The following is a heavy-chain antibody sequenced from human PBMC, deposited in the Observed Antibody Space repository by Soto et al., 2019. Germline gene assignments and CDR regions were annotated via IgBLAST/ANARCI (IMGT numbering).Heavy chain of an antibody. Sequence: QPGGSLRLSCGASGFTASTNYMSWVRQAPGKGLEWVSIFYKGGSTYYADSVKGRFTLSRDNSKNTLYLQMNSLRAEDTAIYYCARGYGSSSYFVAYWGQGIQVTVSS. J-gene: IGHJ4*02. CDR1: GFTASTNY. D-gene: IGHD6-13*01. CDR2: FYKGGST. V-gene: IGHV3-53*01. CDR3: ARGYGSSSYFVAY.